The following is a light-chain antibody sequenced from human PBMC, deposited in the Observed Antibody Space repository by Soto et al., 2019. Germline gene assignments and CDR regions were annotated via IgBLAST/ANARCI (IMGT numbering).Light chain of an antibody. CDR1: QSISTY. CDR3: QQSYIAPST. CDR2: AAS. Sequence: DIQMTQSPSSLSASVGDRVTITCRASQSISTYLNWYQQKPGKAPNLLIYAASSLQSGVPSRFSGSVSGTDFTLTISSLQPEDFAAYYCQQSYIAPSTFGQGTKVQIQ. V-gene: IGKV1-39*01. J-gene: IGKJ1*01.